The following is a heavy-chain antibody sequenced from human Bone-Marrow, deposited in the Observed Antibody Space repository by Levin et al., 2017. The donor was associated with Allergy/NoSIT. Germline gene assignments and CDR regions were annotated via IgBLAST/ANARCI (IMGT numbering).Heavy chain of an antibody. CDR1: GFTFSDSY. D-gene: IGHD2-2*01. Sequence: GGSLRLSCAASGFTFSDSYMTWVRQAPGKGLEWISYISPSGSTIFYADSVKGRFTISRDNAKESLFLQMSSLRSDDTAFYYCAREYCTSASCSLDNWGKGTLVTVSS. J-gene: IGHJ4*02. CDR2: ISPSGSTI. V-gene: IGHV3-11*01. CDR3: AREYCTSASCSLDN.